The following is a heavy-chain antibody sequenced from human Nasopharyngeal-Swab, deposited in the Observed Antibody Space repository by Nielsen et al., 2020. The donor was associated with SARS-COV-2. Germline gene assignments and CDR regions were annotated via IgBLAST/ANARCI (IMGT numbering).Heavy chain of an antibody. CDR1: GFTFSTYA. J-gene: IGHJ4*02. Sequence: GGSLRLSCAASGFTFSTYAMTWVRQVPGKGLEGVSGISGRGGSSFYSDSVKGRFTISRDNAKNTLSLQMNSLRAEDTAVYYCAKNIGSGGVYDSWGQGTLVTVSS. D-gene: IGHD2-8*02. V-gene: IGHV3-23*01. CDR3: AKNIGSGGVYDS. CDR2: ISGRGGSS.